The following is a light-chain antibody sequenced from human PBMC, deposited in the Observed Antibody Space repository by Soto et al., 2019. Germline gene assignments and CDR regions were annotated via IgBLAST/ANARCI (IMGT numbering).Light chain of an antibody. J-gene: IGLJ3*02. Sequence: QPVLTQPPSVSAAPGQRVTISCSGTTPNIGSNSVSWYLQVPGTVPKLLIYDTNKRPSGIPDRISGSKSGSSATLDITGLQPGDEADYYCATWDSSLKIGVFGGGTKLTV. CDR3: ATWDSSLKIGV. CDR2: DTN. V-gene: IGLV1-51*01. CDR1: TPNIGSNS.